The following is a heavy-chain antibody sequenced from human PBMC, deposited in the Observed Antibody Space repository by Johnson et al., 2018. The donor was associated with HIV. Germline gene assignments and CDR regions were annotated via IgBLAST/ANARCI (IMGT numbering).Heavy chain of an antibody. CDR1: GFIFSSYA. Sequence: QVQLVESGGGVVQTGRSLRLSCAASGFIFSSYAMHWVRQAPGEGLEWVAVISYDGNKTYYADSVRGRFTISRDNAKNSLYLQMNSLRAEDTALYYCAKGCGSAMVPFAFDIWGQGTMVTVSS. CDR2: ISYDGNKT. D-gene: IGHD5-18*01. J-gene: IGHJ3*02. CDR3: AKGCGSAMVPFAFDI. V-gene: IGHV3-30*04.